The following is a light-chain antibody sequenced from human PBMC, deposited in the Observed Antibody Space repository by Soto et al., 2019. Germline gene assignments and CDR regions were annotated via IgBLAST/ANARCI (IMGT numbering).Light chain of an antibody. CDR1: QSVSSN. V-gene: IGKV3-15*01. CDR2: GAS. CDR3: QQYNSYS. Sequence: EIVMTQSPATLSVSPGARDPLSCRASQSVSSNLAWYQQKPGQAPRLLIYGASTRATGIPARFSGSGSGTDFTLTISRLEPEDFATYYCQQYNSYSFGQGTKVDIK. J-gene: IGKJ1*01.